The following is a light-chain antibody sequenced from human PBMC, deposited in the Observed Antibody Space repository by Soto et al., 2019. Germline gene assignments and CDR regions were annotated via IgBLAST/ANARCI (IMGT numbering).Light chain of an antibody. CDR3: QQYNDYLWT. CDR2: DAS. Sequence: EIVLTQSPATLSLSPGERATLSCRASQSVSSYLAWYQQKPGQAPRLLIYDASNRAAGIPARFSGSGSGTDFTLTISGLEPEDFATYYCQQYNDYLWTFGQGTKVDIK. J-gene: IGKJ1*01. CDR1: QSVSSY. V-gene: IGKV3-11*01.